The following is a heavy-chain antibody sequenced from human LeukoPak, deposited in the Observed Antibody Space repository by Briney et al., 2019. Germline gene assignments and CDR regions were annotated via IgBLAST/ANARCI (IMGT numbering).Heavy chain of an antibody. J-gene: IGHJ4*02. CDR1: GFTFSSYA. CDR2: ISGSGGST. CDR3: AKTTTMIVVVIMAFDY. Sequence: PGGSLRLSCAASGFTFSSYAMSWVRQAPGKGLEWASAISGSGGSTYYADSVKGRFTISRDNSKNTLYLQMNSLRAEDTAVYYCAKTTTMIVVVIMAFDYWGQGTLVTVSS. D-gene: IGHD3-22*01. V-gene: IGHV3-23*01.